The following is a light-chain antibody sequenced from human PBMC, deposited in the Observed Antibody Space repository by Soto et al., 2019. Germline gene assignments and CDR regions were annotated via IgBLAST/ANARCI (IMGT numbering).Light chain of an antibody. J-gene: IGKJ1*01. CDR3: QQFDTSFWT. CDR2: DAS. Sequence: DIQMTQSPSTLSASVGDRVTITCRASQSIDNWLAWYQQKPGKAPKLLIYDASRLESGVPSRFSGSGSGTEFTLTITGLQPDDFATYYCQQFDTSFWTFGPGTRVEIK. V-gene: IGKV1-5*01. CDR1: QSIDNW.